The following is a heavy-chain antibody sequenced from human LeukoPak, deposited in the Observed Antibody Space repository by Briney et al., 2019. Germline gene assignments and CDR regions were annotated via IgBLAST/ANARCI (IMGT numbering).Heavy chain of an antibody. CDR1: GFTFSSYA. V-gene: IGHV3-15*01. CDR3: TTHSTLGRTY. Sequence: GGSLRLSCAASGFTFSSYAMHWVRQAPGKGLEWVGRIKSKTDSGTIDYAAPVKGRFTISRDDSKNTLYLQMNSLKTEDTAVYYCTTHSTLGRTYWGQGTLVTVSS. D-gene: IGHD1-1*01. J-gene: IGHJ4*02. CDR2: IKSKTDSGTI.